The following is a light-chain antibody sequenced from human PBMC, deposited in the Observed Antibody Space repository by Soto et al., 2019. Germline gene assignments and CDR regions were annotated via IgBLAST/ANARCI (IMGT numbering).Light chain of an antibody. Sequence: EVVLTQSPGTLSLSPGERATLSCRASQSVSNNYFAWYQQKPGQAPRLLLFGSSDRATGIPDRFSGSGSGTDFTLTISRLEPEDFAVYCCNQYGSSPPYTFGQGTKLEIK. V-gene: IGKV3-20*01. CDR1: QSVSNNY. J-gene: IGKJ2*01. CDR2: GSS. CDR3: NQYGSSPPYT.